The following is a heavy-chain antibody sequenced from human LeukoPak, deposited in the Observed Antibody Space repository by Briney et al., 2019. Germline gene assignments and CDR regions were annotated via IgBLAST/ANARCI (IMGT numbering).Heavy chain of an antibody. D-gene: IGHD5-18*01. CDR1: GFTFSSYG. CDR2: IRYDGSNK. Sequence: GGSLRLSCAASGFTFSSYGMHWVRQAPGKGLEWVAFIRYDGSNKYYADSVKGRFTISRDNSKNTLYLQVNSLRAEDTAIYYCAKLRGYSFGSVSFFDYWGQGTLVTVSS. CDR3: AKLRGYSFGSVSFFDY. V-gene: IGHV3-30*02. J-gene: IGHJ4*02.